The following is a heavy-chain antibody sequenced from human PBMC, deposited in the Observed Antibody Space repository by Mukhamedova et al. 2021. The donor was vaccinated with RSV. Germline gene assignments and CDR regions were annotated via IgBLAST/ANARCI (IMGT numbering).Heavy chain of an antibody. Sequence: TISRDNSKNTLYLQLNSLRAEDTALYYCAKDRGGDMWYFEYWGQGTLVTVSS. CDR3: AKDRGGDMWYFEY. J-gene: IGHJ4*02. V-gene: IGHV3-23*01. D-gene: IGHD2-15*01.